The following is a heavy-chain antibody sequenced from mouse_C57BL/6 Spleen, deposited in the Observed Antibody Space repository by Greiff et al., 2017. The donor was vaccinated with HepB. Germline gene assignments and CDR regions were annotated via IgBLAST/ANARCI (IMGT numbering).Heavy chain of an antibody. J-gene: IGHJ2*01. D-gene: IGHD1-1*01. CDR2: ISGGGGNT. CDR3: ARHHYYGSSLDD. V-gene: IGHV5-9*01. Sequence: EVKLVESGGGLVKPGGSLKLSCAASGFTFSSYTMSWVRQTPEKRLEWVATISGGGGNTYYPDSVKGRFTISRDNAKNTLYLQMSSLRSEDTALYYCARHHYYGSSLDDWGQGTTLTVSS. CDR1: GFTFSSYT.